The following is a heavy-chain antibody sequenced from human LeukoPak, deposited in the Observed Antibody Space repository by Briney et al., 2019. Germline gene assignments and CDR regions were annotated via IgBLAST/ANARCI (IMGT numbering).Heavy chain of an antibody. D-gene: IGHD3-22*01. CDR3: ARLYYDSSGYYQICYFDY. V-gene: IGHV4-39*01. CDR2: INYSGST. CDR1: GGSISSSSYY. J-gene: IGHJ4*02. Sequence: SETLSLTRTVSGGSISSSSYYWGWIPQPPGKGLEWMGSINYSGSTYYNPSLKSRVTISVDTSKNQFSLNLSSVTAADTAVYYCARLYYDSSGYYQICYFDYWGQGTLVTVSS.